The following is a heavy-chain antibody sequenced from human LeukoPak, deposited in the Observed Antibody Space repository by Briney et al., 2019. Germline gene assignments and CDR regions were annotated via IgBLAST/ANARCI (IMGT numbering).Heavy chain of an antibody. CDR3: ASPGPTGG. V-gene: IGHV4-39*01. CDR1: GDSISSSSYY. D-gene: IGHD1-1*01. Sequence: SETLSLTCTVSGDSISSSSYYWGWIRQPPGKGLEWIGSIYYSGSTYYNPSLKSRVTISVDTSKNQFSLKLSSVTAADTAVYYCASPGPTGGWGQGTLVTVSS. CDR2: IYYSGST. J-gene: IGHJ4*02.